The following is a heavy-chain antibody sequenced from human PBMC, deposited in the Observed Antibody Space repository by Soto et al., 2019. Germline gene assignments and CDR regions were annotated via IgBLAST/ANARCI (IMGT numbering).Heavy chain of an antibody. J-gene: IGHJ6*02. CDR2: ISYDGSNK. CDR1: GFTFSSYG. D-gene: IGHD2-15*01. Sequence: QVQLVESGGGVVQPGRSLRLSCAASGFTFSSYGMHWVRQAPGKGLEWVAVISYDGSNKYYADSVKGRFTISRDNSKHTLYLQMNSLRAEDTAVYYCAKVAVVRDYYYGMDVWGQGTTVTVSS. V-gene: IGHV3-30*18. CDR3: AKVAVVRDYYYGMDV.